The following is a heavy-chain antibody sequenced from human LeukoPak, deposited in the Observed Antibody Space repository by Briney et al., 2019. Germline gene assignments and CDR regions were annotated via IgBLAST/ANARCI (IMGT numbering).Heavy chain of an antibody. CDR3: AKDFRIGYSAHFDY. CDR2: IYENGGTT. J-gene: IGHJ4*02. D-gene: IGHD2-21*01. Sequence: GGSLRLSCVGSGSTLRSHAMSWVRQAPEKGLEFVSGIYENGGTTYYADSVKGRFSISRDNSKNTLYLQMDSLRGEDTAVYYCAKDFRIGYSAHFDYWGQGALVTVSS. V-gene: IGHV3-23*01. CDR1: GSTLRSHA.